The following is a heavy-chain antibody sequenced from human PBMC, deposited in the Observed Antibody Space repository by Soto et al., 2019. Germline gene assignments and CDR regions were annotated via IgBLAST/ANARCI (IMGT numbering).Heavy chain of an antibody. Sequence: EAQLLESGGGLVQPGGSLRLSCAASGFTFSNYAMSWVRQAPGKGLEWVSAISGSGDSTYYADSVKGRFTISRDNSKNTLYLQMNSLRAEDTDIYYCARDRYGDPLWGLDDFDYWGQGTLVTVSS. CDR3: ARDRYGDPLWGLDDFDY. CDR2: ISGSGDST. D-gene: IGHD4-17*01. V-gene: IGHV3-23*01. CDR1: GFTFSNYA. J-gene: IGHJ4*02.